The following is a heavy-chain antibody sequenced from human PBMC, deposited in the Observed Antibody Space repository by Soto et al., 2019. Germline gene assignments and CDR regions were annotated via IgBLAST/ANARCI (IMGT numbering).Heavy chain of an antibody. J-gene: IGHJ4*02. Sequence: GGSLRLSCAASGFTFSSYGMHWVRQAPGKGLEWVAVIWYDGSNKYYGDSVKGRFTISRDNSKNTLYLQMNSLRAEDTAVYYCAREGLDSSGYYAAPIDYWGQGTLVTVSS. CDR1: GFTFSSYG. V-gene: IGHV3-33*01. CDR2: IWYDGSNK. D-gene: IGHD3-22*01. CDR3: AREGLDSSGYYAAPIDY.